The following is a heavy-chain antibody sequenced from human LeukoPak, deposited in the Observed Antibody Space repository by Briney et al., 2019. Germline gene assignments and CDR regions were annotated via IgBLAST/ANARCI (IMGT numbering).Heavy chain of an antibody. CDR2: IRRDGDVI. V-gene: IGHV3-30*02. J-gene: IGHJ4*02. CDR1: GFTFSSFG. D-gene: IGHD6-13*01. Sequence: GGSLRLSCEASGFTFSSFGMHWVRQAPGKGLEWVAFIRRDGDVIYYADSVKGRFTISRDNSKNTLYLQMNSLRAEDTAVYYCAKRRAGSWSENFDYWGQGTLVTVSS. CDR3: AKRRAGSWSENFDY.